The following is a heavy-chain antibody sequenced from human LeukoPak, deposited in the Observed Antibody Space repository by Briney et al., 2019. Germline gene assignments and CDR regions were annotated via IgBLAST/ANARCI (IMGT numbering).Heavy chain of an antibody. V-gene: IGHV4-39*01. J-gene: IGHJ4*02. CDR2: IYPSGYT. Sequence: SETLSLTCTVSGGSINSSSYYWGWIRQPPGEALEWIGSIYPSGYTYYNPPLKSRVTISVDTSKSQFSLKLSSVTAADTAVYYCARSSMFRGVTVDYWGQGTLVTVSS. CDR1: GGSINSSSYY. D-gene: IGHD3-10*01. CDR3: ARSSMFRGVTVDY.